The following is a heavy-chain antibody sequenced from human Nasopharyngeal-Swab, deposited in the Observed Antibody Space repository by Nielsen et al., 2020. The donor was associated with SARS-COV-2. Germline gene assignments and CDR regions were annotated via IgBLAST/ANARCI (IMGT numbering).Heavy chain of an antibody. CDR1: EFTISSFS. V-gene: IGHV3-7*01. CDR2: INEDGSDK. Sequence: GASLKISCVASEFTISSFSMTWVRQAPGKGLEWVADINEDGSDKYYVDSVKGRFTTSRDNAKNSLFLQLNGLRAEDSAVYYCAASRGTAVGYFDYWGQGTLVTVSS. J-gene: IGHJ4*02. D-gene: IGHD3-16*01. CDR3: AASRGTAVGYFDY.